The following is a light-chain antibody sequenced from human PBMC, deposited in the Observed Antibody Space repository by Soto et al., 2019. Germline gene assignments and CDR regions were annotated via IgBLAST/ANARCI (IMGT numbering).Light chain of an antibody. CDR3: SSYTSTNTVI. Sequence: QSVLTQPASVSGSPGQSITISGTGTSSDVGGDKYVSWYQQHPGKVPKLMIYEVSDRPSGVSDRFSGSKSGNTASLTISGLQAEDEADYYCSSYTSTNTVIFGGGTKLTVL. CDR2: EVS. J-gene: IGLJ2*01. CDR1: SSDVGGDKY. V-gene: IGLV2-14*01.